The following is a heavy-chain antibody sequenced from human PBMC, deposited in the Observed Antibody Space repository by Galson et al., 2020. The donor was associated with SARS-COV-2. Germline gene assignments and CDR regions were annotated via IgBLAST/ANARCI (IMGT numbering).Heavy chain of an antibody. D-gene: IGHD6-19*01. CDR1: GYSFKNYW. CDR3: ARQGASSGWLEGIDY. J-gene: IGHJ4*02. V-gene: IGHV5-51*01. CDR2: TYSDDSYT. Sequence: GECRKTSCQAPGYSFKNYWNGWVRQVPGKGLEWTGITYSDDSYTIYSPSLQGQVTISDDKSNSTAVLQWTSLKTADTAIYYCARQGASSGWLEGIDYWGQGYMVTVSS.